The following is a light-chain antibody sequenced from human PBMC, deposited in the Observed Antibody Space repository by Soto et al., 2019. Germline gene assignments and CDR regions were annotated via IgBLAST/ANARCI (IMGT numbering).Light chain of an antibody. Sequence: QSVLTQPPSASGSPGQSVTISCTGTSSDVGGYNYVSWYQQHPGKAPKLMIYEVSKRPSGVTDRFSGSKSGNTASLTVSGLQAEDEADYYCSSYAGRTNVVFGGGTKLTVL. CDR2: EVS. J-gene: IGLJ3*02. CDR1: SSDVGGYNY. CDR3: SSYAGRTNVV. V-gene: IGLV2-8*01.